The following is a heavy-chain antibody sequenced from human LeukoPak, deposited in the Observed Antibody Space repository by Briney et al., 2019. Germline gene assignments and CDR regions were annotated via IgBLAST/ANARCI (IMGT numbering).Heavy chain of an antibody. CDR2: IWYDGSNK. CDR1: GFTFSSYG. D-gene: IGHD2-2*01. J-gene: IGHJ6*02. V-gene: IGHV3-33*01. CDR3: ARVVVPAAMRPSPMDV. Sequence: PGRSLRLSCAASGFTFSSYGMHWVRQAPGKGLEWVAVIWYDGSNKYYADSVKGRFTISRDNSKNTLYLQMNSLRAEDTAVYYCARVVVPAAMRPSPMDVWGQGTTVTVSS.